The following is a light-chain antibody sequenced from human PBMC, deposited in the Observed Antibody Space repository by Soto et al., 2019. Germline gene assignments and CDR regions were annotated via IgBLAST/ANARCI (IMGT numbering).Light chain of an antibody. V-gene: IGKV1-6*01. J-gene: IGKJ1*01. CDR1: QNITNN. CDR3: LQDNDDSWT. CDR2: AAS. Sequence: IQITQSPSSLSACVLDLVTITCQASQNITNNLSWYQQKPGKAPNLLIYAASTLQSGVPSRFSGSRSGTEFTLTVSSLQPEDFATYYCLQDNDDSWTFGQGTKVDIK.